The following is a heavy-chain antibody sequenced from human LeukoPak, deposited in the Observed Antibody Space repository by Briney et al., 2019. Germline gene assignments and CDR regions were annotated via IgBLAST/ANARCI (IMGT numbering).Heavy chain of an antibody. CDR2: ISSSGSTI. Sequence: PGGSLRLSCAASGFTFSSYEMNWVRQAPGKGLEWVSYISSSGSTIYYADSVKGRFTISRDSAKNSLYLQMNSLRAEDTAVYYCASGDILTGTLDYWGQGTLVTVSS. V-gene: IGHV3-48*03. D-gene: IGHD3-9*01. J-gene: IGHJ4*02. CDR3: ASGDILTGTLDY. CDR1: GFTFSSYE.